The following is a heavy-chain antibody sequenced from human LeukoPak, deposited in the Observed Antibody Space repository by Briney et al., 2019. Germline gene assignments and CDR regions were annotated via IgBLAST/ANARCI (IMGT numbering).Heavy chain of an antibody. CDR3: ARARQLAYNWFDP. V-gene: IGHV1-2*02. D-gene: IGHD6-13*01. CDR1: GYTFTSYD. J-gene: IGHJ5*02. Sequence: ASVKVSCKASGYTFTSYDINWVRQAPGQGLEWMGWINPNSGGTNYAQKFQGRVTMTRDTSISTAYMELSRLRSDDTAVYYCARARQLAYNWFDPWGQGTLVTVSS. CDR2: INPNSGGT.